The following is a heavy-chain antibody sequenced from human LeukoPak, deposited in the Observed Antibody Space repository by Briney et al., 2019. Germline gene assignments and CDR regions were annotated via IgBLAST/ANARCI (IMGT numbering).Heavy chain of an antibody. D-gene: IGHD1-26*01. V-gene: IGHV4-4*07. Sequence: SETLSLTCTVSGGSISSYYWSWIRQPAGKGLEWIGRIYTSGSTNYNPSLKSRVTMSVDTSKNQFSLKLSSVTAADTAVYYCASGPEVGATHHDAFDIWGQGTMVTVSS. J-gene: IGHJ3*02. CDR2: IYTSGST. CDR1: GGSISSYY. CDR3: ASGPEVGATHHDAFDI.